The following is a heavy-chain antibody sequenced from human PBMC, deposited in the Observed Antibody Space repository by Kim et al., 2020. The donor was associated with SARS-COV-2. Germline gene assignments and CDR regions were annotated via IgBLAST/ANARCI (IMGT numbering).Heavy chain of an antibody. J-gene: IGHJ6*02. CDR1: GGTFSSYA. V-gene: IGHV1-69*13. Sequence: SVKVSCKASGGTFSSYAISWVRQAPGQGLEWMGGIIPIFGTANYAQKFQGRVTITADESTSTAYMELSSLRSEDTAVYYCARGSYSYGYEGAFYGMDVWGQGTTVTVSS. D-gene: IGHD5-18*01. CDR2: IIPIFGTA. CDR3: ARGSYSYGYEGAFYGMDV.